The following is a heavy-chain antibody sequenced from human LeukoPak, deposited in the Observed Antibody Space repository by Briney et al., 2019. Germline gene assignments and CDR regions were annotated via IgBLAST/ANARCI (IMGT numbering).Heavy chain of an antibody. J-gene: IGHJ4*02. CDR1: GFTFSSYA. CDR2: ISGSGGST. CDR3: AIDLLRTTVTTEGGDF. D-gene: IGHD4-17*01. Sequence: PGGSLRLSCAASGFTFSSYAMSWVRQAPGKGLEWVSAISGSGGSTYYTDSVKGRFTISRDNSKNTLYLQMNSLRAEDTAVYYCAIDLLRTTVTTEGGDFWGQGTLVTVSS. V-gene: IGHV3-23*01.